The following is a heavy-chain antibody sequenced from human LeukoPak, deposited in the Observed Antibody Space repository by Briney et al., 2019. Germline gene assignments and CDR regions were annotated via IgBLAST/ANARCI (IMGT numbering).Heavy chain of an antibody. J-gene: IGHJ6*02. Sequence: GGSLRLSCAASGFTFSSYAMHWVRQAPGKGLEWVAVISYDGSNKYYADSVKGRFTISRDNSKNTLYLQMNSLRAEDTAVYYCARGTPLYGMDVWGQGTTVTVSS. CDR2: ISYDGSNK. CDR1: GFTFSSYA. CDR3: ARGTPLYGMDV. V-gene: IGHV3-30-3*01.